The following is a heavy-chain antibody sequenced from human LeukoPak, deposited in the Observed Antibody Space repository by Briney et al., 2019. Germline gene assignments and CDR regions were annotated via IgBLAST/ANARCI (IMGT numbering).Heavy chain of an antibody. Sequence: GGSLRLSCAASGFTFDDYAMHWVRRAPGKGLEWVSGISWNSGSIGYADSVKGRFTISRDNAKNSLYLQMNSLRAEDTALYYCAKDLGWRDSSAYYYFDYWGQGTLVTVSS. CDR2: ISWNSGSI. J-gene: IGHJ4*02. V-gene: IGHV3-9*01. CDR1: GFTFDDYA. CDR3: AKDLGWRDSSAYYYFDY. D-gene: IGHD3-22*01.